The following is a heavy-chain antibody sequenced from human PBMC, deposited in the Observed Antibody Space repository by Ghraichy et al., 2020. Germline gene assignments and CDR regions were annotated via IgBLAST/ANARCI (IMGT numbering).Heavy chain of an antibody. CDR3: AKSAGGYCTGGSCFKFDY. D-gene: IGHD2-15*01. J-gene: IGHJ4*02. Sequence: LTCAASGFSISRYWMSWVRQTPGGGLEWVANIHPDGSETYYVDSVKGRFTISRDNSKNTLYLQMNSLRAEDTAVYYCAKSAGGYCTGGSCFKFDYWGQGTLVTVSS. V-gene: IGHV3-7*03. CDR2: IHPDGSET. CDR1: GFSISRYW.